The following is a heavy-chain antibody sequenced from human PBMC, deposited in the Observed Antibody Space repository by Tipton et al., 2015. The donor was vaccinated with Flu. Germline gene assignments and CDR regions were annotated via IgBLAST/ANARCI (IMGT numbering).Heavy chain of an antibody. CDR2: IKQDGSEK. Sequence: SLRLSCVVSGFSFSDYWMNWVRQAPGKGLEWVASIKQDGSEKYYVDSVKGRFAISRDNAKNSLYLQMNSLRVEDAAVYYCITAQGYWGQGTLLTVSS. CDR1: GFSFSDYW. CDR3: ITAQGY. J-gene: IGHJ4*02. D-gene: IGHD3-10*01. V-gene: IGHV3-7*01.